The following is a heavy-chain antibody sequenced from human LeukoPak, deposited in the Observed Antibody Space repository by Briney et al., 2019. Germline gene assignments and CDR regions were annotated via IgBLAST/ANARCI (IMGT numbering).Heavy chain of an antibody. V-gene: IGHV3-30*18. CDR2: ISYDGSNK. D-gene: IGHD1-1*01. Sequence: PGRSLRLSCAASGFTFSSYGMHWVRQAPGKGLEWVAVISYDGSNKYYADSVKGRFTISRDNSKNTVYLQMNSLRVEDTAVYYCAKDLIGTTSRYYYYMDVWGKGTTVTVSS. CDR1: GFTFSSYG. CDR3: AKDLIGTTSRYYYYMDV. J-gene: IGHJ6*03.